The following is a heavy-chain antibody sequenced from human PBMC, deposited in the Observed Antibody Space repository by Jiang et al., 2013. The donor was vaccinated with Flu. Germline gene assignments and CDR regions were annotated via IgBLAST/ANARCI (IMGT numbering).Heavy chain of an antibody. CDR2: IYSSESI. CDR3: ARSSLAMIAVGGMDV. V-gene: IGHV4-61*01. D-gene: IGHD3-22*01. J-gene: IGHJ6*02. CDR1: GGVHQQQLLL. Sequence: TLSLTCTVSGGVHQQQLLLLELDPAAPTGRELEWIGYIYSSESINYNPSSGSSSYNPSLKSRVTISVDTSKNQFSLKLYSVTAADTAVYYCARSSLAMIAVGGMDVWGQGTTVTVSS.